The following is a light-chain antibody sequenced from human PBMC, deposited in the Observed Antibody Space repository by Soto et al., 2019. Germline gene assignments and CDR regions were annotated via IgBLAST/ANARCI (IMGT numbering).Light chain of an antibody. CDR2: DVS. V-gene: IGKV1-5*01. CDR1: QNIRSR. J-gene: IGKJ2*01. Sequence: DFQMTQSPSTLSASVGDRVTITCRASQNIRSRLAWFQQKPGKAPKLLIYDVSSLESGVPSRFSGSGSGTEFILTISSLQPDDFATYYCQQYNSYPYTFGQGT. CDR3: QQYNSYPYT.